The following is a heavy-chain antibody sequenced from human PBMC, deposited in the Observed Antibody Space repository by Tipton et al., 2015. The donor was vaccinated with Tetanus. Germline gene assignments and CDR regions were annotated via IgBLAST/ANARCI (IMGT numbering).Heavy chain of an antibody. D-gene: IGHD6-6*01. J-gene: IGHJ4*02. CDR3: ARNPSIAARAYYFDY. CDR1: GGSFSGYY. Sequence: GLVKPSETLSLTCAVYGGSFSGYYWSWIRQPPGKGLEWIGEINHSGSTNYNPSLKSRVTISVDTPKNQFSRKLSSVTAADTAVYYCARNPSIAARAYYFDYWGQGTLVTVSS. V-gene: IGHV4-34*01. CDR2: INHSGST.